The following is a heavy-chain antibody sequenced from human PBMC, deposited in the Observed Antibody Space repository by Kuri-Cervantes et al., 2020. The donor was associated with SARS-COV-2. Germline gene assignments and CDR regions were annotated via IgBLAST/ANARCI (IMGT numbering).Heavy chain of an antibody. D-gene: IGHD6-13*01. CDR2: INHSGST. J-gene: IGHJ6*02. Sequence: LRLSCAVYGGSFSGYYWSGIRQPPGKGLEWIGEINHSGSTNYNPSLKSRVTVSVDTSKNQFSLKLSSVTAADTAVYYCARVEGSSWNNYYYGMDVWGQGTTVTVSS. CDR3: ARVEGSSWNNYYYGMDV. V-gene: IGHV4-34*01. CDR1: GGSFSGYY.